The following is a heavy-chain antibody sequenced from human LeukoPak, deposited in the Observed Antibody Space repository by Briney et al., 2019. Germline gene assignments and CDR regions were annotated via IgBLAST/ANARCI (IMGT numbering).Heavy chain of an antibody. CDR2: ISRIGNTI. Sequence: GRSLTLSCVASGFTLSSHEMNWVRQAPGKGLEWVSYISRIGNTIYYADSVKGRFTISRDNAKNSLYLQMNSLRAEDRAVYYCASGPGWFDRWGQGSLVTVSS. CDR3: ASGPGWFDR. CDR1: GFTLSSHE. V-gene: IGHV3-48*03. J-gene: IGHJ5*02.